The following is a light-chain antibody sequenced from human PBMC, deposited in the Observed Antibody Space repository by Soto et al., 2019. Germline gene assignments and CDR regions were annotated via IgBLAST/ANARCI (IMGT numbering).Light chain of an antibody. CDR2: DAS. J-gene: IGKJ5*01. V-gene: IGKV3-11*01. CDR1: QSVMSNY. Sequence: EVVLTQSPGSLSLSPWEIATLSCGASQSVMSNYLAWYQQKPGQAPRLLIYDASNRATAIPARFSGSGSGTDFTLTISSLEPEDFAVYYCQQRSNWPPFGQGTRLEI. CDR3: QQRSNWPP.